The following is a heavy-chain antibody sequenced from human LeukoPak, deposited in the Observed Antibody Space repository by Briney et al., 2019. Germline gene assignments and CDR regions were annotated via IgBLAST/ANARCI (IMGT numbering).Heavy chain of an antibody. J-gene: IGHJ6*03. CDR2: ISSSGSTI. D-gene: IGHD3-3*01. V-gene: IGHV3-48*03. CDR1: GFTFSSYE. CDR3: ARDDYNFWSGSYDYYYYYMDV. Sequence: GGSLRLSCAASGFTFSSYEMNWVRQAPGKGLEWVSYISSSGSTIYYADSVKGRFTISRDNAKKSLYLQMNSPKAEDTAVYYCARDDYNFWSGSYDYYYYYMDVWGKGTTVTVSS.